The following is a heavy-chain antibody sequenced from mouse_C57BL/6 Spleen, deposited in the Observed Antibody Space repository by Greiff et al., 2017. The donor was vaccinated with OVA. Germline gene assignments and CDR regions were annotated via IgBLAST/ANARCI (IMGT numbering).Heavy chain of an antibody. Sequence: EVNLVESGGGLVKPGGSLKLSCAASGFTFSDYGMHWVRQAPEKGLEWVAYISSGSSTIYYADTVKGRFTISRDNAKNTLFLQMTSLRSEDTAMYYCASGSTYYAMDYWGQGTSVTVSS. CDR3: ASGSTYYAMDY. CDR1: GFTFSDYG. CDR2: ISSGSSTI. D-gene: IGHD1-1*01. V-gene: IGHV5-17*01. J-gene: IGHJ4*01.